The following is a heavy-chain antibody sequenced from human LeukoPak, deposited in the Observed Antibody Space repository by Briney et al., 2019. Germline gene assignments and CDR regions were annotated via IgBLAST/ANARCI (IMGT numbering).Heavy chain of an antibody. CDR1: AFTFSDYS. J-gene: IGHJ3*01. V-gene: IGHV3-48*02. Sequence: PGGSLRLSCAASAFTFSDYSMNWVRQAPGKGLEWISYIGTSSSTMYYADSVMGRFTISRDNAKESLYLQMNSLRDEDTAVYYCAREDDSWGLNNLDLWGQGTMVTVSS. CDR3: AREDDSWGLNNLDL. CDR2: IGTSSSTM. D-gene: IGHD7-27*01.